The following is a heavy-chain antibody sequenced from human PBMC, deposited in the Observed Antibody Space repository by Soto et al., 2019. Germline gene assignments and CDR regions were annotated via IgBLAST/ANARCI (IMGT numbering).Heavy chain of an antibody. CDR3: ATGYLGLCTGGNCPLDY. CDR1: GFTISRQA. CDR2: IWYHGIDK. V-gene: IGHV3-33*01. J-gene: IGHJ4*02. Sequence: QVQLVESGGGVVQPERSLRLSCAASGFTISRQAMHWVRQAPGRGLEWVAVIWYHGIDKYYADSVKGRFTISRDNSKNTVYLQMNSLRGEDTAVYYCATGYLGLCTGGNCPLDYWGQGTLLTVSS. D-gene: IGHD2-15*01.